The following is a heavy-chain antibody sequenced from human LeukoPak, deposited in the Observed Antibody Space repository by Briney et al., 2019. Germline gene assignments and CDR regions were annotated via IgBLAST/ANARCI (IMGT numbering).Heavy chain of an antibody. CDR3: ARQYYYDSSGYYYGSPNDAFDI. CDR2: IYPGDSDT. D-gene: IGHD3-22*01. Sequence: GESLKISCKGSGYSFTSYWIGWVRQMPGKGLEWMGIIYPGDSDTRYSPSFQGQVTISADKSISTAYLQWSSLKASDTAMYYCARQYYYDSSGYYYGSPNDAFDIWGQGTMVTVSS. J-gene: IGHJ3*02. CDR1: GYSFTSYW. V-gene: IGHV5-51*01.